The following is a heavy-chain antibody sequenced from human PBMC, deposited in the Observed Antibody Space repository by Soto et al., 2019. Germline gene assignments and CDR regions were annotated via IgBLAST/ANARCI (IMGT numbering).Heavy chain of an antibody. CDR3: ARFRGYSYGYRLSYYYYYGMDV. V-gene: IGHV4-31*03. CDR2: IYYSGST. J-gene: IGHJ6*02. CDR1: GGSISSGGYY. Sequence: QVQLQESGPGLVKPSQTLSLTCTVSGGSISSGGYYWSWIRQHPGKGLEWIGYIYYSGSTYYNPSLKSRVTISVDTSKNQFSLKLSSVTAADTAVYYCARFRGYSYGYRLSYYYYYGMDVWGQGTTVTVSS. D-gene: IGHD5-18*01.